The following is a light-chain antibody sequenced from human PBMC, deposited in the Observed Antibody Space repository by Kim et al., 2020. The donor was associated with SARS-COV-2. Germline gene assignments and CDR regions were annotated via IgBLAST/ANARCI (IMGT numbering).Light chain of an antibody. CDR3: QQNYSDPPT. Sequence: ASRGDRVTIACRASDSIRRYLDWYQQKPGKAPNLLVYTASTLQSGVPSRFSGSGSGTNFTLTISCLQSEDFASYYCQQNYSDPPTFGPGTKVDIK. CDR2: TAS. CDR1: DSIRRY. J-gene: IGKJ3*01. V-gene: IGKV1-8*01.